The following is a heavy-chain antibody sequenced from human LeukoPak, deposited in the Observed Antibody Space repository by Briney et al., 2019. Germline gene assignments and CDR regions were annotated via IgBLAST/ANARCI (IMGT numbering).Heavy chain of an antibody. CDR2: IYHSGST. J-gene: IGHJ6*02. D-gene: IGHD3-22*01. CDR3: VRAYYYDGSGYYPYYYYGMDV. Sequence: SETLSLTCAVSGGSISSSNWWSWVRQPPGKGLEWIGEIYHSGSTNYNPSLKSRVTISVDKSKNQFSLKLSSVTAADTAVYYCVRAYYYDGSGYYPYYYYGMDVWGQGTTVTVSS. V-gene: IGHV4-4*02. CDR1: GGSISSSNW.